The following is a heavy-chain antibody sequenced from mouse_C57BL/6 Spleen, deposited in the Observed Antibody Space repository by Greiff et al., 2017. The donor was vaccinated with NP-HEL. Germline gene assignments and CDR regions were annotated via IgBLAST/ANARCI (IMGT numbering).Heavy chain of an antibody. V-gene: IGHV1-26*01. D-gene: IGHD1-1*01. CDR3: ARRRITTVVATFDY. J-gene: IGHJ2*01. CDR2: INPNNGGT. Sequence: VQLQQSGPELVKPGASVKISCKASGYTFTDYYMNWVKQSHGKSLEWIGDINPNNGGTSYNQKFKGKATLTVDKSSSTAYMELRSLTSEDSAVYYCARRRITTVVATFDYWGQGTTLTVSS. CDR1: GYTFTDYY.